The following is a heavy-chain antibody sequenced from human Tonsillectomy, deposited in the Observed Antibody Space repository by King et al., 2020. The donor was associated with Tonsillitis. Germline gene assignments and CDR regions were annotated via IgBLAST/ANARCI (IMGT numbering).Heavy chain of an antibody. D-gene: IGHD4-17*01. CDR2: IIPIVSIA. V-gene: IGHV1-69*09. CDR3: ARGGGRDYGDSYGYFDL. CDR1: GGTYNSYT. J-gene: IGHJ2*01. Sequence: VQLVESGAEMKKPGSSVKVSCKASGGTYNSYTINWVRQAPGQGLEWMGRIIPIVSIANYAQRFQARVTITADKSTSTAYMELSSLRSEDTAVYYCARGGGRDYGDSYGYFDLWGRGTLVTVSS.